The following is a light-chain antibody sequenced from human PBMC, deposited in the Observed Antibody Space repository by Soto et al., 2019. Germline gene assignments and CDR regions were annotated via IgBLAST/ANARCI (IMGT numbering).Light chain of an antibody. CDR1: ESVYSN. V-gene: IGKV3-11*01. CDR2: DAS. CDR3: QQRSNWPPVIT. J-gene: IGKJ4*01. Sequence: EIVMTQSPATLSVSPGERATLSCRASESVYSNLAWYQQKPGQAPRLLIYDASNRATGIPARFSGSGSGTDFTLTISSLEPEDFAVYYCQQRSNWPPVITFGGGTKVEIK.